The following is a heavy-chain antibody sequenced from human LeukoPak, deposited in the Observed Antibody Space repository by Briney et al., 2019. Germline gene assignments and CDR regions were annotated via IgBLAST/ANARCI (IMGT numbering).Heavy chain of an antibody. CDR3: ARGKIVVDWFDP. CDR1: GGTFSSYA. V-gene: IGHV1-69*01. J-gene: IGHJ5*02. CDR2: IIPIFGTA. Sequence: SVKVSCKASGGTFSSYAISWVRQAPGQGLEWMGGIIPIFGTANYAQKFQGRVTITADESTSTAYMELSSLRSDDTAVYYCARGKIVVDWFDPWGQGTLVTVSS. D-gene: IGHD3-22*01.